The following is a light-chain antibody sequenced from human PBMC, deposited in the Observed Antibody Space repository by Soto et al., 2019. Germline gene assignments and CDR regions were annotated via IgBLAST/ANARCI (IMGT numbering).Light chain of an antibody. CDR2: GAS. CDR1: QTVSNNY. Sequence: EIVLTQSPGTLSLSPGARATLSCRASQTVSNNYLAWYQQNHCQAPRLLISGASSRAAGIPDRFSASGSETDGTITISRLEPEDGELYFGQQYGNPRITFGQGTRLEIK. J-gene: IGKJ5*01. V-gene: IGKV3-20*01. CDR3: QQYGNPRIT.